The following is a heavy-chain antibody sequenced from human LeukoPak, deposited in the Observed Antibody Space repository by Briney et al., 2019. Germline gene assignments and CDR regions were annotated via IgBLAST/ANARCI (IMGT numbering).Heavy chain of an antibody. J-gene: IGHJ6*02. CDR1: GFTFSSYS. Sequence: GGSLRLSCAASGFTFSSYSMNWVRQAPGKGLEWVSSISSSSSYIYYADSVKGRFTISRDNAKNSLYLQMNSLRAEDTAVYYCARDSRGSTSMDVWGQGTTVTVSS. V-gene: IGHV3-21*01. CDR3: ARDSRGSTSMDV. D-gene: IGHD2-2*01. CDR2: ISSSSSYI.